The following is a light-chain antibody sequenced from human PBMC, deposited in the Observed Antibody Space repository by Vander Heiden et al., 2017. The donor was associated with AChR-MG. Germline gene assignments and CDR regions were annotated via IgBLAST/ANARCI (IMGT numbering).Light chain of an antibody. CDR1: QSVSSN. J-gene: IGKJ4*01. V-gene: IGKV3-15*01. Sequence: EIAMTQSPPTPSVSPGERATPSCRASQSVSSNLAWYQQKPGQAPRLLIYGASTRATGIPARFSGSGSGTEFTLTISSLQAEDFAVYYCQQYNNGPFTFGGGTKVEIK. CDR3: QQYNNGPFT. CDR2: GAS.